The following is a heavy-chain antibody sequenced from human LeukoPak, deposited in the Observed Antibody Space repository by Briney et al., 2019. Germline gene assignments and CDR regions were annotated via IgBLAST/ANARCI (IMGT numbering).Heavy chain of an antibody. CDR1: GGSTSSGDYY. CDR3: ARGHLGFGYSYGYYFDY. Sequence: SETLSLTCTVSGGSTSSGDYYWSWIRQPPGKGLEWIGYIYYSGSTYYNPSLKSRVTISVDTSKNQFSLKLSSVTAADTAVYYCARGHLGFGYSYGYYFDYWGQGTLVTVSS. V-gene: IGHV4-30-4*01. J-gene: IGHJ4*02. CDR2: IYYSGST. D-gene: IGHD5-18*01.